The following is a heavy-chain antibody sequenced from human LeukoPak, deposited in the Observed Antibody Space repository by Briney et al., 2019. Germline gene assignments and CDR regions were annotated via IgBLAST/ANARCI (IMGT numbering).Heavy chain of an antibody. Sequence: GGSLRLSCAASGFTFSDYYMSWIRQAPGRGLEWVSYISDSGTTINYAVSVKGRFTISRDNAENSLDLQMNSLRAEDTAVYYCAKKSTVDALWYFDVWGRGTLVTVSS. V-gene: IGHV3-11*01. CDR2: ISDSGTTI. CDR3: AKKSTVDALWYFDV. CDR1: GFTFSDYY. J-gene: IGHJ2*01. D-gene: IGHD4-23*01.